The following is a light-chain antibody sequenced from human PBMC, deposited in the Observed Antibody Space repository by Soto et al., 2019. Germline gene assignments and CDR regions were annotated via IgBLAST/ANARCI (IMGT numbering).Light chain of an antibody. CDR3: YSYAGSYLYV. Sequence: QSVLTQPRSVSGSPGQSVTISCTGTSSDVGGYDSVSWYQQHPGKAPKLMIYDVNKRPSGVPYRFSGSKSGNTASLTISGLQAEDEAHYYCYSYAGSYLYVFGNATKVTV. J-gene: IGLJ1*01. V-gene: IGLV2-11*01. CDR2: DVN. CDR1: SSDVGGYDS.